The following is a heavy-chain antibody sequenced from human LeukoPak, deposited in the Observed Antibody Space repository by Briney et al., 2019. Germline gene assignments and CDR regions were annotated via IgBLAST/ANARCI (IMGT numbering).Heavy chain of an antibody. D-gene: IGHD4-17*01. Sequence: PSETLSLTCTVSGGSISSYYWSWIRQPPGKGLEWIGYIYYSGSTYYNPSLKSRVTISVDTSKNQFSLKLSSVTAADTAVYYCARADYGDYYDYWGQGTLVTVSS. CDR3: ARADYGDYYDY. V-gene: IGHV4-59*08. CDR1: GGSISSYY. J-gene: IGHJ4*02. CDR2: IYYSGST.